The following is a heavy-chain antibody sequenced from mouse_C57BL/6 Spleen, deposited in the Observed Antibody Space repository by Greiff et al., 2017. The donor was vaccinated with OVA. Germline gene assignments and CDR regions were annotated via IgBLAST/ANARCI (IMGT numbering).Heavy chain of an antibody. CDR1: GYSFTDYN. Sequence: EVQLQQSGPELVKPGASVKISCKASGYSFTDYNMNWVKQSNGKSLEWIGVINPNYGTTSYNQKFKGKATLTVDQSASTAYMQLNSLTSEDSAVYYCARHLTAQATFPFAYWGQGTLVTVSA. D-gene: IGHD3-2*02. J-gene: IGHJ3*01. CDR2: INPNYGTT. CDR3: ARHLTAQATFPFAY. V-gene: IGHV1-39*01.